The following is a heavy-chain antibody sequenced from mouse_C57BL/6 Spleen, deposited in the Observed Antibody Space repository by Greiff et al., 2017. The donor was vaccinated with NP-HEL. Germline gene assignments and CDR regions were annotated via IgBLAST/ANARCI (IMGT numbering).Heavy chain of an antibody. CDR3: ARGRTVVATGDAMDY. CDR2: IYPGSGNT. D-gene: IGHD1-1*01. V-gene: IGHV1-66*01. Sequence: QVQLKESGPELVKPGASVKISCKASGYSFTSYYIHWVKQRPGQGLEWIGWIYPGSGNTKYNEKFKGKATLTADTSSSTAYMQLSSLTSEDSAVYYCARGRTVVATGDAMDYWGQGTSVTVSS. J-gene: IGHJ4*01. CDR1: GYSFTSYY.